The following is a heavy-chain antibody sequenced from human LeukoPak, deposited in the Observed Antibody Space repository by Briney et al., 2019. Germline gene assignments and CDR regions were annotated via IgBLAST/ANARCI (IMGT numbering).Heavy chain of an antibody. CDR1: GFTFSSYG. CDR3: AKDRAALPVTTYNFDF. Sequence: GGSLRLSCAASGFTFSSYGMHWVRQAPGKGLEWVSVISGSGAGTYYADSVRGRFTISRDNSKNTLYLQMNNLRAEDTAVYYCAKDRAALPVTTYNFDFWGQGTLVTVSS. D-gene: IGHD2-2*01. J-gene: IGHJ4*02. CDR2: ISGSGAGT. V-gene: IGHV3-23*01.